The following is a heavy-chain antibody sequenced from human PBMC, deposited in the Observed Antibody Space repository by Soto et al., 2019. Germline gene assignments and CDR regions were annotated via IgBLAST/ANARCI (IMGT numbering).Heavy chain of an antibody. V-gene: IGHV1-69*12. CDR1: GGTLSSYA. J-gene: IGHJ4*02. D-gene: IGHD1-26*01. CDR2: IIPIFGTA. Sequence: QVQLVQSGSEVKKPGCSVHFSCTASGGTLSSYAISWVRQAPGQGLEWMGGIIPIFGTANYAQKFQGRVTITADESPSTAYMELSSLRSEDTAVYYCASGMSYYFDYWGQGTMVTVSS. CDR3: ASGMSYYFDY.